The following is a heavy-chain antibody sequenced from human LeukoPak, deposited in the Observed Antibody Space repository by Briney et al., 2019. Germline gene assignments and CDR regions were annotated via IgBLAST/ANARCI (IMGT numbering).Heavy chain of an antibody. CDR3: ARDGGDWNDRYYYYGMDV. CDR2: TYYRSKWYN. CDR1: GDSVSSNSAA. Sequence: SQTLSLTCAISGDSVSSNSAAWNWIRQSPSRGLEWLGRTYYRSKWYNDHAVSVKSRITINPDTSKNQFSLQLNSVTPEDTAVYYCARDGGDWNDRYYYYGMDVWGQGTTVTVSS. V-gene: IGHV6-1*01. D-gene: IGHD1-1*01. J-gene: IGHJ6*02.